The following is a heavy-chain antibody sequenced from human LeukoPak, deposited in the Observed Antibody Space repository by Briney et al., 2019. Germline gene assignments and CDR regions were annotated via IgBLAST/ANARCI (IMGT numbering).Heavy chain of an antibody. CDR2: IYHSGST. J-gene: IGHJ3*02. Sequence: SETLSLTCTVSGYSINNGYYWGWIRQPPGKGLEWIGSIYHSGSTYYNPSLKSRVTISVDTSKNQISLKLSSVTVADTAVYYCARGRLELRPDASDIWGQGTMVTVSS. D-gene: IGHD1-7*01. V-gene: IGHV4-38-2*02. CDR1: GYSINNGYY. CDR3: ARGRLELRPDASDI.